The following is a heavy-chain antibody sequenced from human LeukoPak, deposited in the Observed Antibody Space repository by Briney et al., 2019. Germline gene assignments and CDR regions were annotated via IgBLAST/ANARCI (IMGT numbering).Heavy chain of an antibody. V-gene: IGHV3-30*03. D-gene: IGHD6-19*01. Sequence: PGRSLRLSCAASGFTFSSYGMHWVRQAPGKGLEWVAVISYDGSNKYYADSVKGRFTISRDNSKNTLYLQMNSLRAEDTAVYHCASRAIAVANARGQGTLVTVSS. CDR2: ISYDGSNK. J-gene: IGHJ4*02. CDR3: ASRAIAVANA. CDR1: GFTFSSYG.